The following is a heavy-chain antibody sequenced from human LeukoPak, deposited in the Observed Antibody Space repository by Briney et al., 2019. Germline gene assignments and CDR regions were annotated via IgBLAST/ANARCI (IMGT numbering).Heavy chain of an antibody. V-gene: IGHV4-4*02. CDR3: ARGDSGSYYRAFDI. CDR2: IYHSGST. Sequence: SETLSLTCAVSGGSICSSNWWSWVRQPPGRGLEWIGEIYHSGSTNYNPSLKSRVTISVDKSENQFSLKLSSVTAADTAVYYCARGDSGSYYRAFDIWGQGTMVTVSS. J-gene: IGHJ3*02. D-gene: IGHD3-10*01. CDR1: GGSICSSNW.